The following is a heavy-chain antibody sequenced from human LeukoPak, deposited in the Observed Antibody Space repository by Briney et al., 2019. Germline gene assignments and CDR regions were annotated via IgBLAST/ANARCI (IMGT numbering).Heavy chain of an antibody. J-gene: IGHJ6*03. D-gene: IGHD6-6*01. CDR3: ARALEYSSSAGTYYYYYMDV. V-gene: IGHV1-2*02. CDR1: RYTFTGYY. CDR2: VNPNSGGT. Sequence: ASVKVSCKASRYTFTGYYMHWVRQAPGQGLEWMGLVNPNSGGTNYAQKFQGRVTMTRDTSISTAYMELSRLRSDDTAVYYCARALEYSSSAGTYYYYYMDVWGKGTTVTVSS.